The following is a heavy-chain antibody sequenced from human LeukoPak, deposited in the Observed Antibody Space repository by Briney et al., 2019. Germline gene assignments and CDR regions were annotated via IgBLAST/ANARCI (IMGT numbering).Heavy chain of an antibody. CDR2: INQDGYEK. V-gene: IGHV3-7*05. Sequence: PGGSLRLSCVTSGFTFSSYWMTCVRQAPGKGLEWVANINQDGYEKNYVDSVKGRFTISRDNPKNSLYLQMNSLRAEDTAVYFCVRDMDVWAQGTTVTVSS. CDR3: VRDMDV. CDR1: GFTFSSYW. J-gene: IGHJ6*02.